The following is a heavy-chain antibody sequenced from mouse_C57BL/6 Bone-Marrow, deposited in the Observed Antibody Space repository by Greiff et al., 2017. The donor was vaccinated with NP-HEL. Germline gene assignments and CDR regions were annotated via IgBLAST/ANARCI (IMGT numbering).Heavy chain of an antibody. CDR1: GYSFTSYY. J-gene: IGHJ3*01. D-gene: IGHD2-4*01. CDR3: ARKYDYDRTWFAY. CDR2: IYPGSGNT. V-gene: IGHV1-66*01. Sequence: VKLMESGPELVKPGASVKISCKASGYSFTSYYIYWVKQRPGQGLEWIGWIYPGSGNTKYNEKFKGKATLTADTSSSTAYMQLSSLTSEDSAVYYCARKYDYDRTWFAYWGQGTLVTVSA.